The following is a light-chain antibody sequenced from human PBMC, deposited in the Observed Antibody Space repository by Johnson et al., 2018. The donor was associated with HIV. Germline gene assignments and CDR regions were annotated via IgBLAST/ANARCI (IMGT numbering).Light chain of an antibody. V-gene: IGLV1-51*01. Sequence: QSVLTQPPSVSAAPGQKVTISCSGSSSNIGNNYVSWYQQLPGTAPKLLIYENNKRPSGIPDRFSGSKSGTSATLGITGLQTGDEADYYCGTWDSSLRGVFGTGTNATFL. CDR1: SSNIGNNY. J-gene: IGLJ1*01. CDR2: ENN. CDR3: GTWDSSLRGV.